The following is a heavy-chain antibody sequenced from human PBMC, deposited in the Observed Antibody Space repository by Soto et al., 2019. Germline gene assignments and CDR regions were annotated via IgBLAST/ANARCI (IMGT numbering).Heavy chain of an antibody. CDR3: ARGRYCLTGRCFPNWFDS. Sequence: SETLSLTCSVSGDSISNLDYFWAWIRQPPGQALEYIGYIYKSATTYYNPSFESRVAISVDTSKSQFSLNVTSVTAADTAVYFCARGRYCLTGRCFPNWFDSWGQGALVTVPQ. J-gene: IGHJ5*01. V-gene: IGHV4-30-4*01. CDR1: GDSISNLDYF. D-gene: IGHD7-27*01. CDR2: IYKSATT.